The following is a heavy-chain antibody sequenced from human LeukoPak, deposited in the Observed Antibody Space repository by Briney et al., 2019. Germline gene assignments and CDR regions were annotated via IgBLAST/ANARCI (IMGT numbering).Heavy chain of an antibody. Sequence: SGPALVKPTQTLTLTCTFSGFSLSTSGMCVSWIRQPPGKALEWLARIDWDDDKYYSTSLKTRLTISRDTSKNQVVLTMTNVDPVDTATYYCARMRRYYDSSVYPDYWGQGSLVTVSS. J-gene: IGHJ4*02. D-gene: IGHD3-22*01. CDR3: ARMRRYYDSSVYPDY. V-gene: IGHV2-70*11. CDR1: GFSLSTSGMC. CDR2: IDWDDDK.